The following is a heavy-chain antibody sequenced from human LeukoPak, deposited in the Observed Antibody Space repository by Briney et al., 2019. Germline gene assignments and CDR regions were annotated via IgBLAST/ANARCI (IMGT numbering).Heavy chain of an antibody. CDR1: GFTFTSSA. J-gene: IGHJ4*02. Sequence: SVKVSCKASGFTFTSSAMQWVRQARGQRLEWIGWIVVGSGNTNYAQKFQERVTITRDMSTSTAYMELSSLRSEDTAVYYCAAFFFSGNYGDYFDYWGQGTLVTVSS. V-gene: IGHV1-58*02. D-gene: IGHD4-17*01. CDR3: AAFFFSGNYGDYFDY. CDR2: IVVGSGNT.